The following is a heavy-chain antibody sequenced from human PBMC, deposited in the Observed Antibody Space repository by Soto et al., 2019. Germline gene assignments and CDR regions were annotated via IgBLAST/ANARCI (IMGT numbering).Heavy chain of an antibody. J-gene: IGHJ4*02. CDR1: GFTFSGYG. CDR2: TRNDGSNT. Sequence: QVQLVESGGGVVQPGRSLRLSCAASGFTFSGYGMHWVRQAPGKGLGWVEVTRNDGSNTYNADSVRGRFTISRDNSNKMLYLQMNSLRAEDTAVYYCARDGVGTTTYFGYFDYWGQGTLVTVSS. V-gene: IGHV3-33*01. CDR3: ARDGVGTTTYFGYFDY. D-gene: IGHD1-26*01.